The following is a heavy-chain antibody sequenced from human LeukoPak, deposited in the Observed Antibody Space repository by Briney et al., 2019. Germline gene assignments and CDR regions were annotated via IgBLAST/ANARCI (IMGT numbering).Heavy chain of an antibody. CDR3: ARDRRYSVGGVDY. Sequence: GGSLRLSCAASGFTFSSYSMNWVRQAPGKGLEWVSSISSSSSYIYYADSVKGRFTISRDNAKNSLYLQMNNLRAEDTAVYYCARDRRYSVGGVDYWGQGTLVTVSS. V-gene: IGHV3-21*01. D-gene: IGHD6-13*01. J-gene: IGHJ4*02. CDR2: ISSSSSYI. CDR1: GFTFSSYS.